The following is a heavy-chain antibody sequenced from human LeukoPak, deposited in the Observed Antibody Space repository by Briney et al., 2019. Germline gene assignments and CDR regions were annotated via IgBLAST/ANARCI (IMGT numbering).Heavy chain of an antibody. CDR3: ASILGGTRARAFDL. J-gene: IGHJ4*02. CDR1: GFSFSNYE. D-gene: IGHD1-26*01. CDR2: ITSSGGTI. Sequence: PGGSLRLSCAASGFSFSNYEMNWVRQAPGKGLEWLSYITSSGGTIYYADSVKGRFTISRDNAKNSLDLQMNSLRGEDTAVYYCASILGGTRARAFDLWGQGTLVTVSS. V-gene: IGHV3-48*03.